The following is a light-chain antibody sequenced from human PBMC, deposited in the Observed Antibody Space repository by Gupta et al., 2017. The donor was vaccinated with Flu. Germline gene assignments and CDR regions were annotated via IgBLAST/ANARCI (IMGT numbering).Light chain of an antibody. CDR3: QQYNLFSD. CDR1: QNINNH. J-gene: IGKJ5*01. V-gene: IGKV1-5*03. Sequence: VEDRVIITCRASQNINNHLAWYQQKPGKAPKLLINTASSLESGVPSRFSGSRSGTEFTLTISSLQPDDFATYYCQQYNLFSDFGQGTRLDIK. CDR2: TAS.